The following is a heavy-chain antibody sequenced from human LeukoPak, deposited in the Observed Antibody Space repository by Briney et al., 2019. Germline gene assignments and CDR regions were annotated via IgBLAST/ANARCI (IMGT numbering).Heavy chain of an antibody. CDR1: GGSISSSSFY. CDR3: ARLWVRGEPNFDY. J-gene: IGHJ4*01. CDR2: IYYSGST. D-gene: IGHD3-16*01. Sequence: SETLSLTCTVSGGSISSSSFYWGWIRQPPGKGLEWIGSIYYSGSTYYNPSLKSRVTISVDTSKNQFSLKLSSVTAADTAVYYCARLWVRGEPNFDYLGQGTLVTGFS. V-gene: IGHV4-39*01.